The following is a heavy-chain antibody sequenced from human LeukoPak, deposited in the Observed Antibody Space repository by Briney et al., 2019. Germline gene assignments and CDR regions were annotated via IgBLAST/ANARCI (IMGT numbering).Heavy chain of an antibody. CDR3: ARDWRHYDILTGYYSPYFDY. D-gene: IGHD3-9*01. V-gene: IGHV1-24*01. CDR1: GYTLTELS. Sequence: GASVKVSCKVSGYTLTELSMHWVRQAPGKGLEWMGGFDPEDGETIYAQKFQGRVTMTEDTSTDTAYMELSSLRSDDTAVYYCARDWRHYDILTGYYSPYFDYWGQGTLVTVSS. CDR2: FDPEDGET. J-gene: IGHJ4*02.